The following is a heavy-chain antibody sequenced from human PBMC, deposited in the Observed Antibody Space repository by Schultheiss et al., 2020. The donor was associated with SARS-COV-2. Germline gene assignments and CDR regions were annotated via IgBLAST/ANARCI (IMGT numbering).Heavy chain of an antibody. CDR2: ISGSGGST. Sequence: GGSLRLSCAASGFTFSSYAMSWVRQAPGKGLEWVSAISGSGGSTYYADSVKGRFTISRDNSKNTLYLQMNSLRAEDTAVYYCARESYLPAPIDYYYGMDVWGQGTTVTVSS. D-gene: IGHD5-24*01. J-gene: IGHJ6*02. CDR3: ARESYLPAPIDYYYGMDV. CDR1: GFTFSSYA. V-gene: IGHV3-23*01.